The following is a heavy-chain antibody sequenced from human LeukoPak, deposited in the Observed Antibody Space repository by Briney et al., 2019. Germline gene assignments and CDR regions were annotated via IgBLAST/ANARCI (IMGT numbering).Heavy chain of an antibody. CDR2: IYYSGST. J-gene: IGHJ4*02. Sequence: NPSETLSLTCTVSGGSISSYYWSWIRQPPGKGLEWIGCIYYSGSTNYNPSLKSRVTISVDTSKNQFSLKLSSVTVADTAVYYCATISGPRGDYWGQRTLVTVSS. CDR1: GGSISSYY. CDR3: ATISGPRGDY. D-gene: IGHD3-10*01. V-gene: IGHV4-59*01.